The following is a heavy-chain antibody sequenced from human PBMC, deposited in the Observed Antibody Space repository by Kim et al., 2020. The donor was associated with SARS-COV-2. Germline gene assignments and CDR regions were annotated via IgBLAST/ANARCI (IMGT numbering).Heavy chain of an antibody. Sequence: GGSLRLSCAASGFPFSTYGMHWVRQAPGKGLEWVASISYDASNKQYADSVKGRFTISRDNSKNTMYLHMKSPRAEDSAVYYCAKGGIGVYVGSFGGWG. V-gene: IGHV3-30*18. CDR1: GFPFSTYG. J-gene: IGHJ6*01. CDR2: ISYDASNK. CDR3: AKGGIGVYVGSFGG. D-gene: IGHD3-16*01.